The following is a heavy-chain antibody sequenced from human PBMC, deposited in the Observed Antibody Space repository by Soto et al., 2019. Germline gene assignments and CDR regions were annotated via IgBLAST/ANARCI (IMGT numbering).Heavy chain of an antibody. CDR3: AGEKYCSSTSCYPYYYDSSGYPLAFDI. CDR1: GGTFSSYA. D-gene: IGHD2-2*01. V-gene: IGHV1-69*13. Sequence: SVKVSCKASGGTFSSYAISWVRQAPGQGLEWMGGIIPIFGTANYAQKFQGRVTITADESTSTAYMELSSLRSEDTAVYYCAGEKYCSSTSCYPYYYDSSGYPLAFDIWGQGTMVTVSS. CDR2: IIPIFGTA. J-gene: IGHJ3*02.